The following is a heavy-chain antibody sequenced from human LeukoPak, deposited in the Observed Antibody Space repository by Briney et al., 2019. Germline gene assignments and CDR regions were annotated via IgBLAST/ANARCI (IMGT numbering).Heavy chain of an antibody. V-gene: IGHV3-23*01. CDR1: GFTFSSYG. Sequence: PGGTLRLSCAASGFTFSSYGMSWVRQAPGKGLEWVSAISGGGGTTYYADSVKGRFTISRDNSKSTLYLLMNSLRAEDTAVYYCAKDRTYGSGCPYYMDVWGKGTTVTVSS. D-gene: IGHD3-10*01. CDR2: ISGGGGTT. CDR3: AKDRTYGSGCPYYMDV. J-gene: IGHJ6*03.